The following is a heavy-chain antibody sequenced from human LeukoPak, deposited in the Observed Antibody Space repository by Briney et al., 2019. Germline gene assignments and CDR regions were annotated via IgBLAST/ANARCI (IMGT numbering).Heavy chain of an antibody. CDR2: IYYSGST. J-gene: IGHJ3*02. CDR3: AREGYDSSGLGVDALDI. CDR1: GGSITSYY. D-gene: IGHD3-22*01. V-gene: IGHV4-59*01. Sequence: SETLSLTCTVSGGSITSYYWSWIRQPPGKGLEWIGYIYYSGSTNYNPSLKSRVTISVDTSKNQFSLKLSSVTAADTAVYYCAREGYDSSGLGVDALDIWGQGTMVTVSS.